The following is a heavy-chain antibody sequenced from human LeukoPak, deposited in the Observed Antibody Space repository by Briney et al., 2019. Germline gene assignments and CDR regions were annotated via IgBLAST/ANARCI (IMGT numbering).Heavy chain of an antibody. J-gene: IGHJ4*01. D-gene: IGHD6-19*01. Sequence: GGSLRLSCAASGFTFSNSAMSWFRQAPGKGLEWVSTLSGSGITTYYADSVKGRFTISRDNSKNTLYLQMNSLRAEDTAVYYCAKGIYSSGWSYFDHWGHGTLITVSS. V-gene: IGHV3-23*01. CDR3: AKGIYSSGWSYFDH. CDR2: LSGSGITT. CDR1: GFTFSNSA.